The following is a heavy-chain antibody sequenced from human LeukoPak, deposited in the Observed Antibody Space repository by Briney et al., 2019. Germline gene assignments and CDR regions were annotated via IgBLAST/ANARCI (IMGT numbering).Heavy chain of an antibody. CDR3: ARGGYYDSSGYHYYYYGMDV. CDR2: ISAYNGNT. V-gene: IGHV1-18*01. J-gene: IGHJ6*02. CDR1: GYTFTSYG. Sequence: GASVKVSCKASGYTFTSYGISWVRQAPGQGLEWMGWISAYNGNTNYAQKPQGRVTMTTDTSTSTAYMELRSLRSDDTAVYYCARGGYYDSSGYHYYYYGMDVWGQGTTVTVSS. D-gene: IGHD3-22*01.